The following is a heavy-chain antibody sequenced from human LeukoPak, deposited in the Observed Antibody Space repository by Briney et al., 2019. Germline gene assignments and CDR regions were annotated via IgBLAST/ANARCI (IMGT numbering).Heavy chain of an antibody. CDR2: IREDGSET. V-gene: IGHV3-7*01. CDR1: GFTFSGYW. CDR3: ARVPGYSEFDV. D-gene: IGHD1-26*01. J-gene: IGHJ3*01. Sequence: VGSLRLSCAASGFTFSGYWMCWVRQAPGKGPELVANIREDGSETCYVDSVKGRFTISRDNAKNSVSLQMNSLRAEDTAVYYCARVPGYSEFDVWGQGALVIVSS.